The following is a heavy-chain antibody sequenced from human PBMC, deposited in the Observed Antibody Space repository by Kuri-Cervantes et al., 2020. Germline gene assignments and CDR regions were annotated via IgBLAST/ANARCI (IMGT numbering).Heavy chain of an antibody. J-gene: IGHJ2*01. Sequence: GESLKISCAASGFTFSSYAMSWVRQAPGKGLEWVAVIWYDGSNKYYADSVKGRFTISRDNTKNTLYLQMNSLRAEDTAVYYCAREGVGYCSSTSCYGVRYFDLWGRGTLVTVSS. V-gene: IGHV3-33*08. CDR3: AREGVGYCSSTSCYGVRYFDL. CDR1: GFTFSSYA. CDR2: IWYDGSNK. D-gene: IGHD2-2*01.